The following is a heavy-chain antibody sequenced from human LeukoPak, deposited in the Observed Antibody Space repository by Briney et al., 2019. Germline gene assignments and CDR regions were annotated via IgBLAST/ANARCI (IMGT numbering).Heavy chain of an antibody. J-gene: IGHJ4*02. CDR2: IYSGGRT. V-gene: IGHV3-66*01. Sequence: GGSLRLSCAAFGFTVSSNYMSWVRQAPGKGLEWVSVIYSGGRTYYADSVKGRFTFSRDNSKNTLYLQMNSLRAEDTAVYYCARDSGSGYDRGPFDYWGQGTLVTVSS. CDR1: GFTVSSNY. CDR3: ARDSGSGYDRGPFDY. D-gene: IGHD5-12*01.